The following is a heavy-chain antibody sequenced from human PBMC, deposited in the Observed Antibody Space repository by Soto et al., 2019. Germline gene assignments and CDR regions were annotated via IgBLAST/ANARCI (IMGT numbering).Heavy chain of an antibody. CDR2: ISYDGSNK. D-gene: IGHD1-26*01. CDR3: ARGGVAGSYGYYGMDV. Sequence: QVQLVECGGGVGQPGRSLRLSCAASGFTFSSYAMHWVRQAPGKGLEWVAVISYDGSNKYYADSVKGRFTISRDNSKNTLYLQMNSLRAEDTAVYYCARGGVAGSYGYYGMDVWGQGTTVTVSS. CDR1: GFTFSSYA. V-gene: IGHV3-30-3*01. J-gene: IGHJ6*02.